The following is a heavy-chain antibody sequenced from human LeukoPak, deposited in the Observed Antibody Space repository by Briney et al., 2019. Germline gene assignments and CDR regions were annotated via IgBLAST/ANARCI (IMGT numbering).Heavy chain of an antibody. Sequence: GGSLRLSCAASGFTFSSYAMHWVRQAPGKGPEWVAVISYDGSNKYYADSVKGRFTISRDNSKNTLYLQMNSLRAEDTAVYYCARPKGLYYFDYWGQGTLVTVSS. D-gene: IGHD3-16*01. J-gene: IGHJ4*02. V-gene: IGHV3-30-3*01. CDR3: ARPKGLYYFDY. CDR2: ISYDGSNK. CDR1: GFTFSSYA.